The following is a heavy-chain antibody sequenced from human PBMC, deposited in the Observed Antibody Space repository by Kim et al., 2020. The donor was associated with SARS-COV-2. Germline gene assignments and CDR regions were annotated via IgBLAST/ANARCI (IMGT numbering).Heavy chain of an antibody. Sequence: SETLSLTCTVSGGSISSSRYYWGWLRQPPGKGLEWIGSIYYSGSTYYNPSLKSRVTISVDTSKNQFSLKLSSVTAADTALYYCARGYSSSWYKFDPWGQGNLVTVSS. CDR2: IYYSGST. D-gene: IGHD6-13*01. CDR1: GGSISSSRYY. J-gene: IGHJ5*02. CDR3: ARGYSSSWYKFDP. V-gene: IGHV4-39*01.